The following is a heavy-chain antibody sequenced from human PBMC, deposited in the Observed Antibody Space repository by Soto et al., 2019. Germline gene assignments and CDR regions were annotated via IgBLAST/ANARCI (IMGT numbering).Heavy chain of an antibody. D-gene: IGHD3-10*01. CDR3: ARHGLVLWSGELLTNWFDP. CDR1: GGSISSSSYY. J-gene: IGHJ5*02. V-gene: IGHV4-39*01. Sequence: PSETLSLTCTVSGGSISSSSYYWGWIRQPPGKGLEWVGSIYYSGSTYYNPSHKSRVTISVDTTKNQFSLKLSAVTAADTAVYYGARHGLVLWSGELLTNWFDPWGQGTLVTVSS. CDR2: IYYSGST.